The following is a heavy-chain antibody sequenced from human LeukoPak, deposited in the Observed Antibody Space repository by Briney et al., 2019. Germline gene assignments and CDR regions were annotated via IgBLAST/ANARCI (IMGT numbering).Heavy chain of an antibody. CDR1: GGSISSYY. V-gene: IGHV4-4*07. Sequence: SETLSLTCTVSGGSISSYYWSWIRQPGGKGLEWIGRIYTSGSTNYNPSLKSRVTMSVDTSKNQFSLKLSSVTAADTAVYYCARDLSGWYSGWFDPWGQGTLVTVSS. D-gene: IGHD6-19*01. CDR3: ARDLSGWYSGWFDP. CDR2: IYTSGST. J-gene: IGHJ5*02.